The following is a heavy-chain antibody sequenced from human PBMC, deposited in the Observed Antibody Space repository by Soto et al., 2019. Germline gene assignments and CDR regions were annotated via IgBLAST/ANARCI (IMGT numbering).Heavy chain of an antibody. V-gene: IGHV3-23*01. Sequence: GGSLRLSCAASGFTFSSYAMSWVRQAPGKGLEWVSAISGSGGSTYYADSVKGRFTISRDNSKNTLYLQMNSLRAEDTAVYYCAKAGLGSGSYEAYYYYYYMDVWGKGTTVTVSS. J-gene: IGHJ6*03. D-gene: IGHD3-10*01. CDR2: ISGSGGST. CDR1: GFTFSSYA. CDR3: AKAGLGSGSYEAYYYYYYMDV.